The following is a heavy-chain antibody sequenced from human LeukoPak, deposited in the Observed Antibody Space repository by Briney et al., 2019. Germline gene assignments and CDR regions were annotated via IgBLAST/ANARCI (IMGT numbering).Heavy chain of an antibody. D-gene: IGHD3-10*01. CDR3: ASRSGSFSDALDI. V-gene: IGHV4-59*08. CDR1: GGSIRSYY. Sequence: SETLSLTCTVSGGSIRSYYWGWIRQPPGKGLEWIGYIHYSESTKYDPSLKSRVTMSVDTSKNQFSLKLSSVTAADTAVYYCASRSGSFSDALDIWGQGTLVTVSS. J-gene: IGHJ3*02. CDR2: IHYSEST.